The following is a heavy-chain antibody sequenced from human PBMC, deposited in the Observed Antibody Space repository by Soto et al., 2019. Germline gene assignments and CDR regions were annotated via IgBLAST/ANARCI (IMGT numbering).Heavy chain of an antibody. D-gene: IGHD1-1*01. CDR1: GFSLSTSGVG. CDR3: AHSNNWIYYYGMDV. V-gene: IGHV2-5*02. J-gene: IGHJ6*02. Sequence: QITLKESGPTLVKPTQTLTLTCTFSGFSLSTSGVGVGWIRQPPGKALEWLALIYWDDDKRYSPSLKSRLTIXKXTXXNQVVLTITNMDPVDTATYYCAHSNNWIYYYGMDVWGQGTTVTVSS. CDR2: IYWDDDK.